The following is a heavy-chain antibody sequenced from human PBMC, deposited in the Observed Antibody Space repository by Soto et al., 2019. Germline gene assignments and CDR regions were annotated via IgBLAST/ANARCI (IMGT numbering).Heavy chain of an antibody. Sequence: GGSLRLSCAASGFTFSSYWMHWVRQAPGKGLVWVSRINSDGSSTSYADSVKGRFTSSRDNAKNTLYLQMNSLRAEDTAVYYCARDRGFYGMDVWGQGTTVTVSS. J-gene: IGHJ6*02. V-gene: IGHV3-74*01. D-gene: IGHD2-15*01. CDR1: GFTFSSYW. CDR3: ARDRGFYGMDV. CDR2: INSDGSST.